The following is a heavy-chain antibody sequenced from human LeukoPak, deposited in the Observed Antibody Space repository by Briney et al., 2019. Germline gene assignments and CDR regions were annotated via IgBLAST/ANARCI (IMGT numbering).Heavy chain of an antibody. CDR3: ARVGLNDYGSGTYADY. CDR2: ISTYGGTT. D-gene: IGHD3-10*01. CDR1: GFTFSSYS. Sequence: GGSLRLSCAASGFTFSSYSMNWVRQAPGKGLESVSGISTYGGTTYYATSVKGRFTISRDNSKNSLYLQMNTLRAEDTAVYYCARVGLNDYGSGTYADYWGQGTLVTVSS. J-gene: IGHJ4*02. V-gene: IGHV3-64*01.